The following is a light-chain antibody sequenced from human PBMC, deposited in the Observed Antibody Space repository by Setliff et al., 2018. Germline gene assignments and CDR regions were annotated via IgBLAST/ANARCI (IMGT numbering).Light chain of an antibody. V-gene: IGLV2-8*01. J-gene: IGLJ3*02. CDR1: SNDVWGHNY. CDR2: DVT. CDR3: SSNADNNILL. Sequence: QSALTQPPSASGSPGQSVTISCTGTSNDVWGHNYVSWYQQHPGKAPQLIIYDVTKRPSGVPDRFSGSKSGNTASLTVSGLQAEDEADYYCSSNADNNILLFGGGTKVTV.